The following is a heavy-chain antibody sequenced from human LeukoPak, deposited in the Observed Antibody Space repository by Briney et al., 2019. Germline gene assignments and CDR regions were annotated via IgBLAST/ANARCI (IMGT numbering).Heavy chain of an antibody. CDR2: INHSGST. Sequence: PSETLSLTCAVYGGSFSGYYWSWIRQPPGKGLEWIGEINHSGSTNYNPSLKSRVTISVDTSKNQFSLKLSSVTAADTAVYYCARVPDYGEKKDDIALYWGQGTLVTVFS. V-gene: IGHV4-34*01. CDR3: ARVPDYGEKKDDIALY. D-gene: IGHD4-17*01. J-gene: IGHJ4*02. CDR1: GGSFSGYY.